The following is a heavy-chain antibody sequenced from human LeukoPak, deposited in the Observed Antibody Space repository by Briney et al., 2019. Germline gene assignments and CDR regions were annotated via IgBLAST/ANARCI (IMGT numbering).Heavy chain of an antibody. CDR2: IVPMFGKA. CDR3: ARERYSYGQFDY. CDR1: GGTLSSYS. V-gene: IGHV1-69*05. D-gene: IGHD5-18*01. Sequence: SVKVSCKASGGTLSSYSMSWVRQAPGKGLEWMGGIVPMFGKANYAQKFQGRVTITKDKSTNTAYMELSSLRSEETAVYYCARERYSYGQFDYWGQGTLVTVSS. J-gene: IGHJ4*02.